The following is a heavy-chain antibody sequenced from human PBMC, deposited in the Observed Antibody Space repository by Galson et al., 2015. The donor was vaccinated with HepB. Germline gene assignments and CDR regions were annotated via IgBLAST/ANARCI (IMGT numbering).Heavy chain of an antibody. CDR1: GYNFISYG. Sequence: KVSCKASGYNFISYGIAWVRQMPGKGLEWLGRIDPSGSYTNYSPSFQGHVTISVDKSISNAYLQWSSLKASDTAVYYCSRTSYLGGMDIWDQGTTVTVSS. CDR3: SRTSYLGGMDI. CDR2: IDPSGSYT. D-gene: IGHD2-2*01. V-gene: IGHV5-10-1*01. J-gene: IGHJ6*02.